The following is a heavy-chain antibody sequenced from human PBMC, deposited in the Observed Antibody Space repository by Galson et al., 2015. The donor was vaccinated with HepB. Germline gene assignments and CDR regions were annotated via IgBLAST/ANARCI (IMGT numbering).Heavy chain of an antibody. D-gene: IGHD1-26*01. CDR2: ISSSSSTI. Sequence: SLRLSCAASGFTFSSYSMNWVRQAPGKGLEWVSYISSSSSTIYYADSVKGRFTISRDNAKNSLYLQMNSLRAEDTAVYYCARDLEFGSDVIVGATIFDYWGQGTLVTVSS. V-gene: IGHV3-48*04. CDR3: ARDLEFGSDVIVGATIFDY. CDR1: GFTFSSYS. J-gene: IGHJ4*02.